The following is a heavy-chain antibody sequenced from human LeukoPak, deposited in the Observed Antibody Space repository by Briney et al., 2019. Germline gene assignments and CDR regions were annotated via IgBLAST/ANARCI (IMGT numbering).Heavy chain of an antibody. Sequence: GESLKISCKGSGYIFSNYWIGWVRQMPGEGLEWMGIIYSGDSDVRYSPSFQGQVTISVDRSISTAYLQWSSLKASDTAMYYCARQAVAGTSPLDYWGQGTLVTVSS. CDR2: IYSGDSDV. CDR3: ARQAVAGTSPLDY. D-gene: IGHD6-19*01. CDR1: GYIFSNYW. V-gene: IGHV5-51*01. J-gene: IGHJ4*02.